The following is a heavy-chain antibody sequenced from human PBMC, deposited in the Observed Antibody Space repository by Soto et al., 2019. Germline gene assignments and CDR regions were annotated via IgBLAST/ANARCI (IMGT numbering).Heavy chain of an antibody. V-gene: IGHV4-30-2*01. Sequence: QLQLQESGSGLVKPSQTLSLTCAVSGGSISSGGYSWSWIRQPPGKGREWIGYMYHSGSTYYNPSLKSRVTIPVDRSKNKFSLKLSSVTAADTAVYYCARGMTTVTTLDYWGQGTLVTVSS. D-gene: IGHD4-17*01. CDR3: ARGMTTVTTLDY. J-gene: IGHJ4*02. CDR1: GGSISSGGYS. CDR2: MYHSGST.